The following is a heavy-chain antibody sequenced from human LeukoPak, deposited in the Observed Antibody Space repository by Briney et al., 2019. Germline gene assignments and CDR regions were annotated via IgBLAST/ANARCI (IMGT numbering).Heavy chain of an antibody. V-gene: IGHV3-30*01. Sequence: PGRSLRLSCAASGFTFSSYAMHWVRQAPGKGLEWVAVISYDGSNKYYADSVKGRFTISRDNSKNTLYLQMNSLRAEDTAVYYCARDPPYCSSTSCLYYYYYYMDVWGKGTTVTVSS. D-gene: IGHD2-2*01. CDR2: ISYDGSNK. J-gene: IGHJ6*03. CDR3: ARDPPYCSSTSCLYYYYYYMDV. CDR1: GFTFSSYA.